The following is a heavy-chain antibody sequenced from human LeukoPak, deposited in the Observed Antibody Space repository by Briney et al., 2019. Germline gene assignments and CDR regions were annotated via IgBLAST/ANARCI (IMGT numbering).Heavy chain of an antibody. V-gene: IGHV3-53*01. Sequence: PGGSLRLSCAASGFIVNGKYMSWVRQAPGKGLEWVSGIHTNDKTYNADSVQGRFTISRDNSKNTLFLQMNTLRAEDTAVYYCATRIAAGGLFFFDYWGQGTLVTVSS. CDR3: ATRIAAGGLFFFDY. CDR2: IHTNDKT. CDR1: GFIVNGKY. D-gene: IGHD6-13*01. J-gene: IGHJ4*02.